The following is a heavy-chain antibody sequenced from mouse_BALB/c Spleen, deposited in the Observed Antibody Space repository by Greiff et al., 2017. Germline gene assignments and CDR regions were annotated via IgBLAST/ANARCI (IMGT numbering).Heavy chain of an antibody. CDR2: ISSGGSYT. CDR1: GFTFSSYA. CDR3: ARHGGMITTPWFAY. Sequence: EVKLVESGGGLVKPGGSLKLSCAASGFTFSSYAMSWVRQTPEKRLEWVATISSGGSYTYYPDSVKGRFTISRDNAKNTLYLQMSSLRSEDTAMYYCARHGGMITTPWFAYWGQGTLVTVSA. J-gene: IGHJ3*01. D-gene: IGHD2-4*01. V-gene: IGHV5-9-3*01.